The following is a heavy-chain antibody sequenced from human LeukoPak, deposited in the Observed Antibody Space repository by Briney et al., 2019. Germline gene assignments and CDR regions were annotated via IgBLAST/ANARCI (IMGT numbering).Heavy chain of an antibody. CDR3: ARGSSQAGSGWFRYYYYYMDV. J-gene: IGHJ6*03. CDR2: INHSGST. V-gene: IGHV4-34*01. CDR1: GGSFSGYY. D-gene: IGHD6-19*01. Sequence: PSETLPLTCAVYGGSFSGYYWSWIRQPPGKGLEWIGEINHSGSTNYNPSLKSRVTISVDTSKNQFSLKLSSVTAADTAVYYCARGSSQAGSGWFRYYYYYMDVWGKGTTVTVSS.